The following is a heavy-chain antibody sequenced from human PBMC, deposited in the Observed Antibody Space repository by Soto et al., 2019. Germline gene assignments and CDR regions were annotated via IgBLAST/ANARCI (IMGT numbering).Heavy chain of an antibody. J-gene: IGHJ4*02. D-gene: IGHD6-13*01. V-gene: IGHV1-18*01. CDR1: GYTFTSYG. CDR3: ARGVAAAGTEYFDY. CDR2: ISAYNGNT. Sequence: ASVKVSCKASGYTFTSYGISWVRQASGQGLEWMGWISAYNGNTNYAQKLQGRVTMTTDTSTSTAYMELRSLRSDDTAVYYCARGVAAAGTEYFDYWGQGTLVTVSS.